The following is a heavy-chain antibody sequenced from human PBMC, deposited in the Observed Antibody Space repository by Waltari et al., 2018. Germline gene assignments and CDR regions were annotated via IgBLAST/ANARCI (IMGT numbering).Heavy chain of an antibody. D-gene: IGHD2-21*01. CDR2: VNAGNGNT. Sequence: QVQLVQSGAEGKKPGASVKVSCKASGYTFSDYAIHWVRQAPGQRLEWMGWVNAGNGNTKYSQKFQGRVTITRDTSASTAYMELSSLRSEDTAVYYCARDEKAVVINYYYYYMDVWGKGTTVTVSS. CDR1: GYTFSDYA. V-gene: IGHV1-3*01. J-gene: IGHJ6*03. CDR3: ARDEKAVVINYYYYYMDV.